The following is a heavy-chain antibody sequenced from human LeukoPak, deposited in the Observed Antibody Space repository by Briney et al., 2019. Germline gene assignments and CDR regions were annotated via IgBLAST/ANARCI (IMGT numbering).Heavy chain of an antibody. V-gene: IGHV4-59*01. CDR3: ARVGGSNHYYYGMDV. D-gene: IGHD1-26*01. J-gene: IGHJ6*02. Sequence: SDTLSLTCTVSGGSISSYYWSWIRQPPGKGLEWIGYIYYSGSTNYNPSLKSRVTISVDTSKNQFSLKLSSVTSADTAVYYCARVGGSNHYYYGMDVWGQGTTVTVSS. CDR2: IYYSGST. CDR1: GGSISSYY.